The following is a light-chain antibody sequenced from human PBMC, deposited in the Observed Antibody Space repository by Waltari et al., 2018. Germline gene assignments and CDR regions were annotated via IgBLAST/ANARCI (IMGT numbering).Light chain of an antibody. J-gene: IGLJ1*01. CDR2: DPT. Sequence: QSVLTQPPSVSGAPGQRVTISCTGGSSNNGADYDVHWYQQLPGTAPKLLIFDPTTRPPAVPNRFSGPKSGTSAFLAITGLQPEYEADYYCQSYDSSLSGWRVFGTGTKVTVL. CDR3: QSYDSSLSGWRV. V-gene: IGLV1-40*01. CDR1: SSNNGADYD.